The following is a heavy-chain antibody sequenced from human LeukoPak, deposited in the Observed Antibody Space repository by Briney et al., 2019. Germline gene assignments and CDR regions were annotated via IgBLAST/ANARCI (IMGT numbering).Heavy chain of an antibody. D-gene: IGHD3-16*01. J-gene: IGHJ3*02. V-gene: IGHV3-30*18. CDR3: AKDRPEWGGEEAFDI. CDR2: TSSDGRNK. Sequence: GGSLRLSCAASGFTFRSYGIHWVRQAPGKGLEWVAVTSSDGRNKYYADSVKGRFTISRDNSKNTLYLQMNSLRAEDMAVYYCAKDRPEWGGEEAFDIWGRGTMVTVSS. CDR1: GFTFRSYG.